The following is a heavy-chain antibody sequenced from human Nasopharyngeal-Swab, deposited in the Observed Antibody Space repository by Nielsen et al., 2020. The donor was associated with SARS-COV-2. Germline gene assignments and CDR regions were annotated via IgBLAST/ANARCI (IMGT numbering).Heavy chain of an antibody. CDR2: ISSSGSTI. CDR1: GFTFSDYY. V-gene: IGHV3-11*04. D-gene: IGHD1-1*01. CDR3: ATGDRASDY. Sequence: GESMKISCAASGFTFSDYYMSWISQAPGKGLEWVSYISSSGSTIYYAGSVKGRFTISRDNATNSLYLQMNGLRAEDTAVYYCATGDRASDYWGQGTLVTVSS. J-gene: IGHJ4*02.